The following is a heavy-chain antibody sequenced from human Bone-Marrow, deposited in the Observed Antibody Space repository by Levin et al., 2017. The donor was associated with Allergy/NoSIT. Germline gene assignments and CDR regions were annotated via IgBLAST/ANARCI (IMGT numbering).Heavy chain of an antibody. V-gene: IGHV1-18*01. D-gene: IGHD2-15*01. CDR2: SSAYNGRT. CDR3: AREIYDTSGQRLHFDS. Sequence: ASVKVSCKASGYTFTSYVISWVRQVPGQGLEWMGWSSAYNGRTKYVQNFEDRVNMTTDRSTSTAYMELRSLGSGDTAVYYCAREIYDTSGQRLHFDSGGQGTLVTVSS. CDR1: GYTFTSYV. J-gene: IGHJ4*02.